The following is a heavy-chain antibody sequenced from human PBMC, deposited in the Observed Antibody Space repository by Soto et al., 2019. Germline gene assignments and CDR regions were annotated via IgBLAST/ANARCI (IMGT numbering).Heavy chain of an antibody. V-gene: IGHV1-69*01. CDR1: GGSFSSDA. CDR3: ARGVTGGTYDS. J-gene: IGHJ5*01. Sequence: QVQLVQSGAEVKKPDSSVKVSCTASGGSFSSDAITWVRQPPRQGLEWKGGLIPIFGKATYAQKFQDRVTFTADEATSTAYMELSGLKSEDTAIYYCARGVTGGTYDSWGQGTLVVVSS. CDR2: LIPIFGKA. D-gene: IGHD1-26*01.